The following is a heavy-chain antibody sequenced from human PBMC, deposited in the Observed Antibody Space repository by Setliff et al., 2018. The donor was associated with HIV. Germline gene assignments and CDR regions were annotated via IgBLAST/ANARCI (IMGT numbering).Heavy chain of an antibody. D-gene: IGHD3-10*01. Sequence: SETLSLTCTLSGGSFGDYHWSWIRQPAGRGLEWIGRIFRSGTTDYKFSLKSRVTISIDTSRNQFSLRLTSVTAEGTAVYYCARDRHYSGLGSYGPWGPGTLVTSPQ. CDR3: ARDRHYSGLGSYGP. CDR2: IFRSGTT. V-gene: IGHV4-4*07. J-gene: IGHJ5*02. CDR1: GGSFGDYH.